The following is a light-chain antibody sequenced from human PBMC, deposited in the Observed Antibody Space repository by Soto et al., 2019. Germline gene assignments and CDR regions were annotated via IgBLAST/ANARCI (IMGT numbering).Light chain of an antibody. CDR1: SSDVGSYNY. J-gene: IGLJ3*02. CDR3: SSYTTSSTRV. V-gene: IGLV2-14*01. Sequence: QSALTQPASVSGSPGQSITNSCTGTSSDVGSYNYVSWYQQHPAKAPKLMIYDVSNRPSGVSNRFSGSKSGNTASLTISGLQSEDDADYYCSSYTTSSTRVFGGGTKLTVL. CDR2: DVS.